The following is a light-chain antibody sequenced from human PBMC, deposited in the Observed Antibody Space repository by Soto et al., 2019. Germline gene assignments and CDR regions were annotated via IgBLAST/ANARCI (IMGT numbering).Light chain of an antibody. CDR2: NND. Sequence: QSVLTQPPSASGTPGQRVTMSCSGSGSNIGPNYVYWFQQFPGTAPKLLIYNNDQRPSGVPDRFSGSKSGTSASLDISGLRSEDEADYYCAAWDDSPSGRVFGGGPKLTVL. J-gene: IGLJ3*02. CDR3: AAWDDSPSGRV. CDR1: GSNIGPNY. V-gene: IGLV1-47*02.